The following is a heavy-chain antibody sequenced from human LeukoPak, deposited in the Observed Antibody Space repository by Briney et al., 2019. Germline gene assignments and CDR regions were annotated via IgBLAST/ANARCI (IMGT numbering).Heavy chain of an antibody. CDR2: FTSSGDNT. D-gene: IGHD5-18*01. J-gene: IGHJ5*02. Sequence: PGGSLRLSCAASGFTFTGNAMSWVRQAPGKGLEWVSAFTSSGDNTKYSDSVKGRFTISRDTSKNTLYLQMNSLRVEDTALYYCAKRIGYGYGLDHWGQGTLVTVSS. CDR3: AKRIGYGYGLDH. V-gene: IGHV3-23*01. CDR1: GFTFTGNA.